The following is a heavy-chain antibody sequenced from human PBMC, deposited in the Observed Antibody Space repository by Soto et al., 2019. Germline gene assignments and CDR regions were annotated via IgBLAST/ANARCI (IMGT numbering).Heavy chain of an antibody. V-gene: IGHV3-64*01. CDR1: GFTFSDYY. CDR3: ASGNSAHWF. Sequence: VQLVESVGDLVQPGGSLRLSCAASGFTFSDYYISWVRQAPGSGPEFVSSISGNGVNTYFGNSVKDRFTISRDNSKNTVYLQMGSLRAEDTAVYYGASGNSAHWFWGQGTLVTVSS. J-gene: IGHJ4*02. CDR2: ISGNGVNT. D-gene: IGHD3-9*01.